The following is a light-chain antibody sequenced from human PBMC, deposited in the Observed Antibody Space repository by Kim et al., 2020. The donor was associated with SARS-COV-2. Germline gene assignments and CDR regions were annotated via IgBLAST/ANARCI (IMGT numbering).Light chain of an antibody. CDR2: QDS. V-gene: IGLV3-1*01. J-gene: IGLJ2*01. CDR1: KLGDKY. CDR3: QAWDSSTVV. Sequence: SLSPGQTARITCSGDKLGDKYACWYQQKPGQSPVLVIYQDSKRPSGIPERFSGSNSGNTATLTISGTQAMDEADYYCQAWDSSTVVFAGGTQLTVL.